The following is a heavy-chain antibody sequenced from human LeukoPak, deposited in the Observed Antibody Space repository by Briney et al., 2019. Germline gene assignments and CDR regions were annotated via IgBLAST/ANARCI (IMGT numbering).Heavy chain of an antibody. Sequence: SVQVSCKASGGTFSSYAISWVRQAPGQGLEWMGGIIPIFGTANYAQKFQGRVTITTDESTSTAYMELSSLRSEDTAVYYCARGSGYSGRNDYWGQGTLVTVSS. J-gene: IGHJ4*02. CDR3: ARGSGYSGRNDY. V-gene: IGHV1-69*05. CDR2: IIPIFGTA. CDR1: GGTFSSYA. D-gene: IGHD5-12*01.